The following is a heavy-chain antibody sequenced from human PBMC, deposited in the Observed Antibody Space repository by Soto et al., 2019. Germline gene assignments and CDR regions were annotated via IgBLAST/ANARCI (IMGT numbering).Heavy chain of an antibody. CDR1: GYTFTTFG. Sequence: ASVKVSCKASGYTFTTFGISWVRQAPGQGLEWMGWISAYNGNTKFAQKLQGRVTMATDTSTSTAYMELRSLRSDDTAVYYCARGRDDDSSGYSFYGLDVWGQGTTVTVSS. D-gene: IGHD3-22*01. J-gene: IGHJ6*02. V-gene: IGHV1-18*01. CDR2: ISAYNGNT. CDR3: ARGRDDDSSGYSFYGLDV.